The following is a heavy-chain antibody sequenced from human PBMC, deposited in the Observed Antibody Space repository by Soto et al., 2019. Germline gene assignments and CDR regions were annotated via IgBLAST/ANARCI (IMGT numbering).Heavy chain of an antibody. Sequence: SPTLSLTSALTGDRVSSNSAGWSWVRQSPSRGLEWLGRTYYRSKWYYEYAVSVRGRITINPDTSKNQYSLQLNSVTPEDTAVYFCARGEQYSGRIFDYWGQGTPVTVSS. D-gene: IGHD1-26*01. CDR3: ARGEQYSGRIFDY. V-gene: IGHV6-1*01. CDR2: TYYRSKWYY. J-gene: IGHJ4*01. CDR1: GDRVSSNSAG.